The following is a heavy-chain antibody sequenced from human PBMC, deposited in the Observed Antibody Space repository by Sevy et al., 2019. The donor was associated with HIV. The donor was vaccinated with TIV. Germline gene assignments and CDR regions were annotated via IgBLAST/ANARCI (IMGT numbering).Heavy chain of an antibody. CDR2: IYYSGST. CDR3: ARDRDYSNYWDAYFDY. J-gene: IGHJ4*02. Sequence: SETLSLTCTVSGGSVSSGSYYWSWIRQPPGKGLEWIGYIYYSGSTNYNPSLKSRVTISVDTSKNQFSLKLSSVTAADTAVYYCARDRDYSNYWDAYFDYWGQGTLVTVSS. CDR1: GGSVSSGSYY. D-gene: IGHD4-4*01. V-gene: IGHV4-61*01.